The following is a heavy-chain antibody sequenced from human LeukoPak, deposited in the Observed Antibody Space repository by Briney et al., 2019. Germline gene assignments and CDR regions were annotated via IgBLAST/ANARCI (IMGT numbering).Heavy chain of an antibody. CDR3: ARGRSGGVFDY. V-gene: IGHV1-69*04. Sequence: EASVKVSCKASGGTFSSYVISWVRQAPGQGLEWMGRIIPILGIANYAQKFQGRVTITADKSTSTAYMELSSLRSEDTAVYYCARGRSGGVFDYWGQGTLVTVSS. J-gene: IGHJ4*02. D-gene: IGHD1-26*01. CDR2: IIPILGIA. CDR1: GGTFSSYV.